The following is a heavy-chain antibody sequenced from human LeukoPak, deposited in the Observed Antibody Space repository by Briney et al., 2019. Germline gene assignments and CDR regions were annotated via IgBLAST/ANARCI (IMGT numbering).Heavy chain of an antibody. CDR3: AVCHWHSSGCRNDY. J-gene: IGHJ4*02. V-gene: IGHV3-53*01. D-gene: IGHD6-19*01. CDR1: GFPVSSNY. CDR2: IYSGGST. Sequence: GGSLRLSCAASGFPVSSNYMSWVRQAPGKGLEWVSVIYSGGSTYYADSVKGRFTISRDNSKNTLYLQMNSLRAEDTAVYYCAVCHWHSSGCRNDYWGQGTLVTVSS.